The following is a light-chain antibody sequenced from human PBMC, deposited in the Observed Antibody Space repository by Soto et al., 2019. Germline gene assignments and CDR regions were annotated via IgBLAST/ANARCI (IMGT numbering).Light chain of an antibody. V-gene: IGKV1-5*03. CDR1: QSISSW. CDR2: KAS. Sequence: DIQMTQSPSTLSASVGDRVTITCRASQSISSWLAWYQQKPGKAPKLLIYKASSLESGVPSRFSGSGSGTEFTLTISSLQPDDVATYYCQQYNSHSGTFGQGTKVEIK. CDR3: QQYNSHSGT. J-gene: IGKJ1*01.